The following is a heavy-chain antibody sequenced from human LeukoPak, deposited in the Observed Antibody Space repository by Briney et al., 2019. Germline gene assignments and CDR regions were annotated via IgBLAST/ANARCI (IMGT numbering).Heavy chain of an antibody. CDR1: GFTFSSYS. CDR2: ISSSSSYI. J-gene: IGHJ4*02. D-gene: IGHD2-2*01. CDR3: ARVVVVPAAIDY. Sequence: PGGSLRLSCAASGFTFSSYSMNWVRQAPGKGLEWVSSISSSSSYIYYADSVKGRFTISRDNAKNSLYLRMNSLRAEDTAVYYCARVVVVPAAIDYWGQGTLVTVSS. V-gene: IGHV3-21*01.